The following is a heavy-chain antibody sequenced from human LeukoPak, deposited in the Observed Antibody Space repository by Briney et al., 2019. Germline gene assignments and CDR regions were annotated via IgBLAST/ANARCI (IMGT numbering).Heavy chain of an antibody. D-gene: IGHD6-19*01. Sequence: SQTLSLTCTVSGGSISSYYWSWIRQPPGKGLEWIGYIYYSGNTNYNPSLKSRVTISVDTSRNQFSLKVTSVTAADTAVYYCARLQGQWLLHDYWGQGTLVTVSS. V-gene: IGHV4-59*01. CDR3: ARLQGQWLLHDY. J-gene: IGHJ4*02. CDR2: IYYSGNT. CDR1: GGSISSYY.